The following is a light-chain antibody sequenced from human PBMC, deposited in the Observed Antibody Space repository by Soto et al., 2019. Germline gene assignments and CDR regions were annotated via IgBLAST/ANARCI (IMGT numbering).Light chain of an antibody. V-gene: IGKV3-15*01. CDR1: QSVSNN. CDR3: QQYNNWPPIT. CDR2: GAS. Sequence: EVVMTQSPATLSASPGERATLACRASQSVSNNLAWYQQIPGQAPRLLIYGASSRATGVPGRFSGSGSGTEFTLSISILRSEDFAIYYCQQYNNWPPITFGQGTRLEIK. J-gene: IGKJ5*01.